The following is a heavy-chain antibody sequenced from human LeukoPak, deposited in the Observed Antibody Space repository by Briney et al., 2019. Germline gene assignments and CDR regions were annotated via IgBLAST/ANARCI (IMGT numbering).Heavy chain of an antibody. D-gene: IGHD5-18*01. V-gene: IGHV3-23*01. Sequence: GGSLRLSCAASGFTFSNYAMNWVRQAPGKGLEWVAVISGRSGSPFYADSVKGRFAISRDNYKNTLYLQMNNLRPEDTAVYYCAKDRGYIYGSSDSWGQGSLVTVSS. CDR3: AKDRGYIYGSSDS. CDR2: ISGRSGSP. CDR1: GFTFSNYA. J-gene: IGHJ5*01.